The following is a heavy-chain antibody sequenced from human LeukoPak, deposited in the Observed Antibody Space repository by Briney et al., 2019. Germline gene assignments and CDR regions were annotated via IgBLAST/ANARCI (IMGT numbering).Heavy chain of an antibody. CDR2: MNPNSGNT. CDR1: GYTFTSYD. V-gene: IGHV1-8*01. CDR3: ASFRDYYDSSGYSYFDY. J-gene: IGHJ4*02. Sequence: ASVKVSCKASGYTFTSYDINWVRQATGQGLEWMGWMNPNSGNTGYAQKFQGRVTMTRDTSISTAYMELSRLRSDDTAVYYCASFRDYYDSSGYSYFDYWGQGTLVTVSS. D-gene: IGHD3-22*01.